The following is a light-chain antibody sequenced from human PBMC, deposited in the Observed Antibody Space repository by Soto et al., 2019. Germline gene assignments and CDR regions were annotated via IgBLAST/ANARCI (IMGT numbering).Light chain of an antibody. CDR3: QELNN. CDR2: DAS. Sequence: EVVLTQSPATLSLSPGERATLSCRASQSVDNYLAWYQQKPGQTPRLLIYDASNRANGIPARFSGSGSGTDFTLIISSLEPDDFAVYYCQELNNFGQGTRLEIK. CDR1: QSVDNY. V-gene: IGKV3-11*01. J-gene: IGKJ5*01.